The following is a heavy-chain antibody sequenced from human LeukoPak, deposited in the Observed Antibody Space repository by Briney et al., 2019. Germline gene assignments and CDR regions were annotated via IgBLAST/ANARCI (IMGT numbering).Heavy chain of an antibody. CDR1: GGSISSYY. CDR3: ARVMATAERFFDY. CDR2: IYYSGST. V-gene: IGHV4-59*08. Sequence: PSETLSLTCTVSGGSISSYYWSWIRQPPGKGLEWIGYIYYSGSTNYSPSLKSRVTISVDTSKNQFSLKLSSVTAADTAVYYCARVMATAERFFDYWGQGTLVTVSS. D-gene: IGHD5-24*01. J-gene: IGHJ4*02.